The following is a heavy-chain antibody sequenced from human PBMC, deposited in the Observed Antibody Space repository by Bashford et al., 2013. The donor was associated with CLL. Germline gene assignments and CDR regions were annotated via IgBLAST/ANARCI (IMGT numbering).Heavy chain of an antibody. CDR3: ARGGLSNTWQFDS. D-gene: IGHD3-16*01. Sequence: SETLSLTCAVYGGSFSGYYWSWIRQPAGKGLEWIGRIYTGGSAITKYNPSLKSRVTVSVDTSRNQFSLKLTSVTAADTAVYYCARGGLSNTWQFDSWGQGTLVTVSS. J-gene: IGHJ4*02. CDR2: IYTGGSAIT. V-gene: IGHV4-59*10. CDR1: GGSFSGYY.